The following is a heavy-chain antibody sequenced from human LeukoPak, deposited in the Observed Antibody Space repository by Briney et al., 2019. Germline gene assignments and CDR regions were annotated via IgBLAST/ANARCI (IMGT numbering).Heavy chain of an antibody. V-gene: IGHV4-39*07. D-gene: IGHD3-16*01. CDR2: INHSGST. CDR3: ARLGRYDYVWGTPV. Sequence: PSETLSLTCTVSGGSISSSSYYWGWIRQPPGKGLEWIGEINHSGSTNYNPSLKSRVTISVDTSKNQFSLKLSSVTAADTAVYYCARLGRYDYVWGTPVWGQGTLVTVSS. J-gene: IGHJ4*02. CDR1: GGSISSSSYY.